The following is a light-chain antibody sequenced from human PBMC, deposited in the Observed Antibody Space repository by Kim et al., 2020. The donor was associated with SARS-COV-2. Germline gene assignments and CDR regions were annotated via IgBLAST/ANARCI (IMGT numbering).Light chain of an antibody. CDR2: DAF. V-gene: IGKV3-11*01. Sequence: LSVSPGECATLSCRASQSIGSSLAWYQHKPGQAPRLLIYDAFTRATGIPARFSGSGSGTDFTLTISSLEPEDFAVYYCQQRSNWYTFGQGTKLEI. J-gene: IGKJ2*01. CDR1: QSIGSS. CDR3: QQRSNWYT.